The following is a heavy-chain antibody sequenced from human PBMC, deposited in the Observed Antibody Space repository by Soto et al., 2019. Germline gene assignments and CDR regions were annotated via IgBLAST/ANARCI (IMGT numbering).Heavy chain of an antibody. D-gene: IGHD2-15*01. V-gene: IGHV3-48*03. CDR1: GFTFSSYE. Sequence: GGSLRLSCAASGFTFSSYEMNWVRQAPGKGLEWVSYISSSGSTIYYADSVKGRLTISRDNAKNSLYLQMNSLRAEDTAVYYCARDWDCSGGSCYYYYGMDVWGQGPTVPVSS. CDR2: ISSSGSTI. CDR3: ARDWDCSGGSCYYYYGMDV. J-gene: IGHJ6*02.